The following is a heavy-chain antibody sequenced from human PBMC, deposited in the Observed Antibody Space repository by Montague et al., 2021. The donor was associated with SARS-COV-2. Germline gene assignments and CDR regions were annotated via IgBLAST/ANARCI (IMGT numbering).Heavy chain of an antibody. D-gene: IGHD3-22*01. CDR2: INSDGRNL. V-gene: IGHV3-74*01. CDR3: ARDRVVGVTTNTLDI. J-gene: IGHJ3*02. CDR1: GFPLSSHW. Sequence: SLRLSCAASGFPLSSHWMHWVRQAPGEGLVWVSRINSDGRNLGYADSVKGRFTISRDNAQNTLYLQMNSLRAEDTAVNYCARDRVVGVTTNTLDIWGQGTMVTVSS.